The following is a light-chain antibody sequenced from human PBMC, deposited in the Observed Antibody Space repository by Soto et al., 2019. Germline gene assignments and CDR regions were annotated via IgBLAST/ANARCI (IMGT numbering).Light chain of an antibody. CDR1: QSISSW. Sequence: DIQMTQSPSTLSASVGDRVTITCRASQSISSWLAWYQQKPGTAPKLLIYHASTLESGVPSRFSGSGSGTEFTLTIRSLQPDDFATYYCQHYYGFSRTFGQGTKVDIK. CDR2: HAS. J-gene: IGKJ1*01. CDR3: QHYYGFSRT. V-gene: IGKV1-5*01.